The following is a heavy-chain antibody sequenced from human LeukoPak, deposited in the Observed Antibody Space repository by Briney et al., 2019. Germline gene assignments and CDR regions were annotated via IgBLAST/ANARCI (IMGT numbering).Heavy chain of an antibody. V-gene: IGHV3-21*04. CDR3: AKDISRGDYGFDY. Sequence: GGSLRLSCAASGFTFSSYSMNWVRQAPGKGLEWVPSISSSSSYIYYADSVKGRFTISRDNAKNSLYLQMNSLRAEDTALYYCAKDISRGDYGFDYWGQGTLVTVSS. J-gene: IGHJ4*02. CDR2: ISSSSSYI. D-gene: IGHD4-17*01. CDR1: GFTFSSYS.